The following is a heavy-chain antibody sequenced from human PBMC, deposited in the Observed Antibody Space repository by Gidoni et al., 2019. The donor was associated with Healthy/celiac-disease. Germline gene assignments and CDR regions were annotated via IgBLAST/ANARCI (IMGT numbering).Heavy chain of an antibody. Sequence: QLQLQESDPGLVKPSETLSLTCTVSGGSISSSSYYWGWIRQPPGKGLEWIGSIYYSGSTYYNPSLKSRVTISVDTSKNQFSLKLSSVTAADTAVYYCARHKGREGWLVREGWFDPWGQGTLVTVSS. D-gene: IGHD6-19*01. CDR3: ARHKGREGWLVREGWFDP. CDR1: GGSISSSSYY. J-gene: IGHJ5*02. V-gene: IGHV4-39*01. CDR2: IYYSGST.